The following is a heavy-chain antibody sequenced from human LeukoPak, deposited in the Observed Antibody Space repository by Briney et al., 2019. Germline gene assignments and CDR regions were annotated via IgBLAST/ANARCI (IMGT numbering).Heavy chain of an antibody. Sequence: GGSLRLSCAASGFTFSSYWMHWVRQAPGKGLVWVSRINSDGSSSSYADSVKGRFTISRDNAKNTLYLQMNSLRAEDTAVYYCARSIVGATIGDAFDIWGQGTMVTVSS. J-gene: IGHJ3*02. CDR2: INSDGSSS. CDR1: GFTFSSYW. D-gene: IGHD1-26*01. CDR3: ARSIVGATIGDAFDI. V-gene: IGHV3-74*01.